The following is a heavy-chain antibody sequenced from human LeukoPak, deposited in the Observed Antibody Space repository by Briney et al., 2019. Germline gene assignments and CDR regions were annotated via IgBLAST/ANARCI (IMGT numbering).Heavy chain of an antibody. D-gene: IGHD4-17*01. CDR1: GGSFSGYY. Sequence: PSETLSLTCAVYGGSFSGYYWSWIRQPPGKGLEWIGEINHSGSTNYNPSLKSRVTISVDTSKNQFSLKLSSVTAADTAVYYCARGLVTTTLIYYYYYGMDVWGQGTTVTVSS. V-gene: IGHV4-34*01. J-gene: IGHJ6*02. CDR2: INHSGST. CDR3: ARGLVTTTLIYYYYYGMDV.